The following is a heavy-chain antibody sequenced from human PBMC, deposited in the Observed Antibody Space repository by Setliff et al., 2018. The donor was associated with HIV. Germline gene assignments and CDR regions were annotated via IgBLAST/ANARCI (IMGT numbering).Heavy chain of an antibody. D-gene: IGHD3-16*01. J-gene: IGHJ5*01. CDR2: INQSETT. Sequence: KPSETLSLTCAVYGGSFSGYSWNWVRQPPAKGLEWIGEINQSETTNYNPSFKSRVTISLDTSKNQFSLKLTSVTAADTAVYYCARGLQAWGSAGPNWFDSWGQGTLVTVSS. CDR1: GGSFSGYS. CDR3: ARGLQAWGSAGPNWFDS. V-gene: IGHV4-34*01.